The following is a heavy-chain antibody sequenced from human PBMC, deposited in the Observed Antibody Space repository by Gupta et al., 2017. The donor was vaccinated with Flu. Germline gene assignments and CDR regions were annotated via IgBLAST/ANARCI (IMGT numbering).Heavy chain of an antibody. D-gene: IGHD6-13*01. CDR3: AREGHSSTWYNWYFDL. CDR1: GFTFSNYE. V-gene: IGHV3-13*04. J-gene: IGHJ2*01. Sequence: EVQLVESGGGLVQPGGSLRLSCAASGFTFSNYEWHWVRQAPGKGLEWVSAIGASDDTYYVDSVKGRFTISRETAKDSLYLQMNSLRAGDTAVYFCAREGHSSTWYNWYFDLWGRGTLVTVSS. CDR2: IGASDDT.